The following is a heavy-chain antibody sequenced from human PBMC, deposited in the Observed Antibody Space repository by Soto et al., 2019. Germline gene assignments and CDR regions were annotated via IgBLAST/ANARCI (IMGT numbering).Heavy chain of an antibody. V-gene: IGHV4-30-4*01. CDR1: GGSISSGDYY. CDR3: AKTYCTNGVCDRGVFDY. J-gene: IGHJ4*02. CDR2: IYYSGST. D-gene: IGHD2-8*01. Sequence: QVQLQESGPGLVKPSQTLSLTCTVSGGSISSGDYYWSWIRQPPGKGLEWIGYIYYSGSTYYNPSLKSRVTLSLDTSKNQFSLKLSSVTAADTAVYYCAKTYCTNGVCDRGVFDYWGQGTLVTVSS.